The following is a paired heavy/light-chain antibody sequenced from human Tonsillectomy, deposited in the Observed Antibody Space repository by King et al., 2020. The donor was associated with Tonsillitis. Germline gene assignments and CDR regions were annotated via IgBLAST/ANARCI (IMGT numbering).Light chain of an antibody. CDR1: ESVSSS. CDR2: DAS. CDR3: QQRPNWPPIFT. V-gene: IGKV3-11*01. J-gene: IGKJ3*01. Sequence: EIVLTQSPATLSLSPGERATLSCRASESVSSSLAWYQQKPGQAPRLLIYDASKRATGIPARFSGSGSGTDFTLTISSLEPEDFAVYYCQQRPNWPPIFTFGPGTKVDIK.
Heavy chain of an antibody. V-gene: IGHV3-53*01. CDR3: ARGQGENSGSYNAAAFDL. CDR2: IYSGDST. CDR1: GFTVSSNY. J-gene: IGHJ3*01. D-gene: IGHD1-26*01. Sequence: EVQLVESGGGLIQPGGSLRLSCAASGFTVSSNYINWVRQAPGKGLEWVSVIYSGDSTYYTDSVKGRFTISRDNAKNTVYLQMNSLRVEDTAMYYCARGQGENSGSYNAAAFDLWGQGTMVTVSS.